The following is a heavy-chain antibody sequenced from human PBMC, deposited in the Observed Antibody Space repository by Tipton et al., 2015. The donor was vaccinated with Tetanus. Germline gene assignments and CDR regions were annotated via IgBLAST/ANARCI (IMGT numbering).Heavy chain of an antibody. J-gene: IGHJ4*02. CDR3: AREPGFSYGLKY. Sequence: TLSLTCNVSGGSISSGEYYWSWIRRHPGKGLEWIGSIHYSGDTHSRPSLKSRVTMSVDTSKNQFSLKLNSVKAADTAIYYCAREPGFSYGLKYWGQGILVTVSS. D-gene: IGHD5-18*01. CDR1: GGSISSGEYY. CDR2: IHYSGDT. V-gene: IGHV4-31*03.